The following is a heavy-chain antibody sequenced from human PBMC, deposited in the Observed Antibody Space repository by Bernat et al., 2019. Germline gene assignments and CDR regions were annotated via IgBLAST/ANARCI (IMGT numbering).Heavy chain of an antibody. J-gene: IGHJ4*02. Sequence: EVQLLESGRGVVQPGGSLTLSCAASGLTFENCGMTWVRQVPGKGLQWVSTISDTGGNTHYADSVKGRFTISRDNSKNTLYLQMNGLRAEDTAIYYCAKDAGGGYTMFQYWGQGTLVTVSS. V-gene: IGHV3-23*01. CDR3: AKDAGGGYTMFQY. D-gene: IGHD6-19*01. CDR2: ISDTGGNT. CDR1: GLTFENCG.